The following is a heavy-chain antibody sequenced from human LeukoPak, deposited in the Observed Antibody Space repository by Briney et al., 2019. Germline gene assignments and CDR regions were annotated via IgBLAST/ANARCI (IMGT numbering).Heavy chain of an antibody. J-gene: IGHJ4*02. CDR2: IQDSGYP. D-gene: IGHD3-10*01. Sequence: SETLSLTCSVSGGSIRSYFWSWIRQSPGKGLEWIAYIQDSGYPEYKPSLKSRVTISVDTSKNQMSLRLSSVTPADTAVYYCARGVFGAFFDYWGQGTLVTVSS. CDR1: GGSIRSYF. V-gene: IGHV4-59*01. CDR3: ARGVFGAFFDY.